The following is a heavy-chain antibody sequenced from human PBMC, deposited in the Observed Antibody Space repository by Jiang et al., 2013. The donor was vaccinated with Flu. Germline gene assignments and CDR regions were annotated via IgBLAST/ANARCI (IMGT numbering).Heavy chain of an antibody. Sequence: SCKALEALSSYAISWVRQAPGQGLEWMGGIIPIFGTANYAQKFQGRVTITADESTSTAYMELSSLRSEDTAVYYCARDQTTRDAFDIWGQGTMVTVSS. V-gene: IGHV1-69*01. CDR1: EALSSYA. CDR3: ARDQTTRDAFDI. J-gene: IGHJ3*02. CDR2: IIPIFGTA. D-gene: IGHD1-26*01.